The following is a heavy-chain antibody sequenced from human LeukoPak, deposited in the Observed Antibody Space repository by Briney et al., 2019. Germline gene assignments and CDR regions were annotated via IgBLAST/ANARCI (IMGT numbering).Heavy chain of an antibody. Sequence: GGSLRLSCAASGFTFSGSAMHWVRQASGKGLEWVGRIRSKANSYATAYIASVKGRFTISRDDSENTAYLQMNSLNTEDTAVYYCTRHVCSGGSCYLWFDPWGQGTLVTVSS. V-gene: IGHV3-73*01. CDR3: TRHVCSGGSCYLWFDP. CDR2: IRSKANSYAT. D-gene: IGHD2-15*01. CDR1: GFTFSGSA. J-gene: IGHJ5*02.